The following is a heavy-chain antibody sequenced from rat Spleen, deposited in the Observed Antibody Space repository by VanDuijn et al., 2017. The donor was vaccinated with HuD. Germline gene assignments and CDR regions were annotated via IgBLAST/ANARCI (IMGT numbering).Heavy chain of an antibody. CDR1: GFTFSDFY. Sequence: EVQLVESGGGLVQPGRSLKLSCATSGFTFSDFYMAWVRQAPKKGLAWVATISPSVSRTYYRDSVKGRFTVSRDNAKSTLYLQMDSLRSEDKDSYYCTTVGRTGYWGQGVMVIVSS. D-gene: IGHD4-1*01. CDR3: TTVGRTGY. CDR2: ISPSVSRT. J-gene: IGHJ2*01. V-gene: IGHV5-27*01.